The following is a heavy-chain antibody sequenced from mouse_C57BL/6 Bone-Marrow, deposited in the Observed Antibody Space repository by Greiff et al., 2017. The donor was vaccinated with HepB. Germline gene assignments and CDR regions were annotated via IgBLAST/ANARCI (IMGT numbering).Heavy chain of an antibody. J-gene: IGHJ2*01. D-gene: IGHD1-1*01. V-gene: IGHV1-82*01. CDR2: IYPGDGDT. Sequence: VMLVESGPELVKPGASVKISCKASGYAFSSSWMNWVKQRPGKGLEWIGRIYPGDGDTNYNGKFKGKATLTADKSSSTAYMQLSSLTSEDSAVYFCARVYYYGLYYFDYWGQGTTLTVSS. CDR1: GYAFSSSW. CDR3: ARVYYYGLYYFDY.